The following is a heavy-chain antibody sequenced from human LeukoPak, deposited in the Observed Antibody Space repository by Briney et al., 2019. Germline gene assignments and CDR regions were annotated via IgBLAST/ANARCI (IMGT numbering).Heavy chain of an antibody. V-gene: IGHV1-69*13. Sequence: SVKVSCTASGGTFSSYAISWVRQAPGQGLEWMGGIIPIFGTANYAQKFQGRVTITADESTSTAYMELSSLRSEDTAVHYCGAHHSYYYYGMDVWGQGTTVTVSS. CDR1: GGTFSSYA. J-gene: IGHJ6*02. CDR3: GAHHSYYYYGMDV. CDR2: IIPIFGTA.